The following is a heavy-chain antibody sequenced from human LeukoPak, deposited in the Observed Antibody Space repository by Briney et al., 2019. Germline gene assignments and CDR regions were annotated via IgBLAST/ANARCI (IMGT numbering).Heavy chain of an antibody. V-gene: IGHV4-59*01. CDR3: ASLPYCSSTTCPLDY. J-gene: IGHJ4*02. Sequence: SETLSLTCTVSGGSISSYYWSWIRQPPGKGLEWIGYIYYSGSTNYNPSLKSRVTISVDTSKNQFFLKLSSVTAADTAVYYCASLPYCSSTTCPLDYWAREPWSPSPQ. CDR2: IYYSGST. D-gene: IGHD2-2*01. CDR1: GGSISSYY.